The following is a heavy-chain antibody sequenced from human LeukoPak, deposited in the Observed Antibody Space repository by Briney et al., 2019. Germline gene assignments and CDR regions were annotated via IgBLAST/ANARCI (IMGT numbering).Heavy chain of an antibody. CDR1: GFTFSSYT. V-gene: IGHV3-21*01. D-gene: IGHD1-26*01. CDR3: ARGSSWEPIDY. CDR2: ISSSSSYI. Sequence: GGSLRLSCAACGFTFSSYTMNWVRQAPGKGLEWVSSISSSSSYIYYADSVKGRFTISRDNAKNSLYLQMNSLRAEDTAVYYCARGSSWEPIDYWGQGTLVTVSS. J-gene: IGHJ4*02.